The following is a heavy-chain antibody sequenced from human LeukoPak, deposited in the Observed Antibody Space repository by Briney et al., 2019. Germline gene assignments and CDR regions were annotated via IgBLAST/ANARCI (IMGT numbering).Heavy chain of an antibody. J-gene: IGHJ4*02. Sequence: GGSLRLSCAASGFTFSSYGMHWVRQAPGKGLEWVAVIWYDGSNKYYADSVKGRFTISRDNSKNTLYLQMNSLRAEDTAVYYCARDPVTTIFGVVTTSYFDYWGQGTLVTVSS. D-gene: IGHD3-3*01. CDR1: GFTFSSYG. CDR3: ARDPVTTIFGVVTTSYFDY. CDR2: IWYDGSNK. V-gene: IGHV3-33*01.